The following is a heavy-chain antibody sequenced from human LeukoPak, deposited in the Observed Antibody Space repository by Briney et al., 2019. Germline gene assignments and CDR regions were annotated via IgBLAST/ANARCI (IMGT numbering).Heavy chain of an antibody. D-gene: IGHD3-10*01. Sequence: GGSLRLSCAASGFTFSSCAMSWVRQAPGKGLEWVSAISGSASSTYYTDSVKGRFTISRDNSKNTLYLQMNSLRAEDTAVYYCAKDGSRPYYGSGSYYKGWGQGTLVTVSS. CDR2: ISGSASST. CDR1: GFTFSSCA. V-gene: IGHV3-23*01. CDR3: AKDGSRPYYGSGSYYKG. J-gene: IGHJ4*02.